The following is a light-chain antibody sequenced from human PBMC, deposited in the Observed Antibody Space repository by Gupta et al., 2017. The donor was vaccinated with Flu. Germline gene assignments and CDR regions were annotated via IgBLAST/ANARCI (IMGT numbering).Light chain of an antibody. CDR1: SSNIGSNV. Sequence: VTISCSGSSSNIGSNVVSWYQHHPGTAPKLLICSDNQRPSGGPNRCSGSKSGSSASLTISGLQAEDEADYYCAAWEDGRNGLWVFGGGTKLTVL. CDR2: SDN. CDR3: AAWEDGRNGLWV. V-gene: IGLV1-44*01. J-gene: IGLJ3*02.